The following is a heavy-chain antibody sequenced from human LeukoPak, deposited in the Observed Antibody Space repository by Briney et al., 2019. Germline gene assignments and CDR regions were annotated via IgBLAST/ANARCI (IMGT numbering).Heavy chain of an antibody. Sequence: PGGSLRLSCAASGFTFSSYWMHWVRQTPGKGLMWVSRINSDGRSATYADSVKGRFTISRDNAKNTLYLQMNSLRAEDTAVYYCARESSGSRYGGSFDVWGQGTMVTVSS. CDR3: ARESSGSRYGGSFDV. V-gene: IGHV3-74*01. CDR1: GFTFSSYW. CDR2: INSDGRSA. D-gene: IGHD6-19*01. J-gene: IGHJ3*01.